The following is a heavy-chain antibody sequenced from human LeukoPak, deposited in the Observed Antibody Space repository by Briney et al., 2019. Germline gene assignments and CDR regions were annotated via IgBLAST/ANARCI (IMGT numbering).Heavy chain of an antibody. J-gene: IGHJ4*02. V-gene: IGHV4-39*07. CDR1: SGSISTSNYY. CDR2: IFYSGST. D-gene: IGHD3-10*01. CDR3: ASRRYYYGSGSYLFDY. Sequence: SETLSLTCTVSSGSISTSNYYWGWVRQPPGKALEWIGNIFYSGSTYYSPSLKSRVTISVDTSKNQFSLKLSSVTAADTAVYYCASRRYYYGSGSYLFDYWGQGTLVTVSS.